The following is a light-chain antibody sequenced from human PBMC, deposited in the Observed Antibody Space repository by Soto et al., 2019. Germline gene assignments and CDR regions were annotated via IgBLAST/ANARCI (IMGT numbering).Light chain of an antibody. J-gene: IGKJ1*01. CDR1: HSFSSSF. V-gene: IGKV3-20*01. CDR3: QHHAGSPA. Sequence: EIVLTQSPGTLSLSPGERATLSWRASHSFSSSFLAWYQQKPGQAPRLLIYGASSRATGIPERFSGSGSGTDFTLTISRLDHEDFGMYYCQHHAGSPAFGQGTKVEL. CDR2: GAS.